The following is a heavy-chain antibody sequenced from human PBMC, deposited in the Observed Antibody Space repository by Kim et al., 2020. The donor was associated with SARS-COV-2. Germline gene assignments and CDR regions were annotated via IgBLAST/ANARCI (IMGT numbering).Heavy chain of an antibody. CDR3: AKAGQGSCPNENDY. V-gene: IGHV3-23*01. CDR2: ISDSGDTT. J-gene: IGHJ4*02. CDR1: GFTFSDYA. Sequence: GGSLRLSCAASGFTFSDYAMSWVRQAPGKGLEWVTGISDSGDTTYYADSVKGRFTISRDNTKNTLSLQMNSLRAEDTAIYYCAKAGQGSCPNENDYWGQGTLVTVSS. D-gene: IGHD3-10*01.